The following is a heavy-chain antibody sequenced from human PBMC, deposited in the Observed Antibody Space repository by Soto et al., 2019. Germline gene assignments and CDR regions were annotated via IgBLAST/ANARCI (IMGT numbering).Heavy chain of an antibody. Sequence: PGGSLRLSCAASGFNVGAFAVNRVRQAPGKGLEWVSGISVSDAFIYYADSVRGRFSISRDASENILYLQMNSLRVDDTALYYCTRETVAGITGLDYWGPGTLVTVSS. J-gene: IGHJ4*02. D-gene: IGHD1-20*01. CDR3: TRETVAGITGLDY. CDR1: GFNVGAFA. V-gene: IGHV3-23*01. CDR2: ISVSDAFI.